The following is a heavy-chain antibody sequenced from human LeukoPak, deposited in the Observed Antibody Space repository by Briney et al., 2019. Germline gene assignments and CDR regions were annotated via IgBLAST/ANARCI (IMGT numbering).Heavy chain of an antibody. Sequence: GGSLRLSRAASGFSFRSYWMSWVRQAPGKGLEWVANINQDGSEKYYVDSVKGRFTISRDNAKNSLYLQMNSLRAEDTAVYYCARDISPLDNWGQGTLVTVSS. CDR3: ARDISPLDN. CDR1: GFSFRSYW. D-gene: IGHD3-3*02. V-gene: IGHV3-7*01. CDR2: INQDGSEK. J-gene: IGHJ4*02.